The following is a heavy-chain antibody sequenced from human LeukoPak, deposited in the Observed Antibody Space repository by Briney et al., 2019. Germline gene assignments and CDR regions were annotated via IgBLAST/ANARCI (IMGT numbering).Heavy chain of an antibody. D-gene: IGHD5-18*01. CDR2: INHSGST. J-gene: IGHJ5*02. Sequence: PSETLSLTCAVYGGSFSGYYWSWIRQPPGKGLEWIGEINHSGSTNYNPSLKSRVTISVDTSKNQFSLKLSSVTAADTAVYYCARFGDTAMATWGQGTLVTVSS. CDR1: GGSFSGYY. CDR3: ARFGDTAMAT. V-gene: IGHV4-34*01.